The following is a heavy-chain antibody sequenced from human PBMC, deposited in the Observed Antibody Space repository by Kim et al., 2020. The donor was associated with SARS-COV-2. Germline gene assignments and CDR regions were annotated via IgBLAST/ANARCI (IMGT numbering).Heavy chain of an antibody. CDR3: ARLLWFGELYSPHFDY. V-gene: IGHV1-69*04. CDR2: IIPILGIA. CDR1: GGTFSSYA. Sequence: SVKVSCKASGGTFSSYAISWVRQAPGQGLEWMGRIIPILGIANSAQKFQGRVTITADKSTSTAYMELSSLRSEDTAVYYCARLLWFGELYSPHFDYWGQGTLVTVSS. J-gene: IGHJ4*02. D-gene: IGHD3-10*01.